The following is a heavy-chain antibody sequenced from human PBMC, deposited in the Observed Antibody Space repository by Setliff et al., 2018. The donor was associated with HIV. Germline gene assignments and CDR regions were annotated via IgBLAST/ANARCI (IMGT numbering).Heavy chain of an antibody. CDR1: GYSFTDYY. D-gene: IGHD3-22*01. V-gene: IGHV1-2*04. CDR3: AIGIDYYDTSGYYQYYFDY. J-gene: IGHJ4*02. CDR2: INPKSDGT. Sequence: ASVKVSCKASGYSFTDYYIHWVRQAPGKGLEWMGWINPKSDGTNYAQKFQGWITMTRDTSISTAYMELSRLRSDDTAVYYCAIGIDYYDTSGYYQYYFDYWGQGTLVTVSS.